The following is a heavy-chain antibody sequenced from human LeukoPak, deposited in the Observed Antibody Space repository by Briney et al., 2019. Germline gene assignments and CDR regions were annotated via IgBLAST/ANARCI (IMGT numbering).Heavy chain of an antibody. J-gene: IGHJ4*02. V-gene: IGHV4-59*01. Sequence: SETLSLTCTVSGGSISSYYWSWTRQPPGKGLEWIGYIYYSGSTNYNPSLKSRVTISVDTSKNQFSLKLSSLTAADTAVYYCARDTEGVVGLFDYWGQGTLVTVSS. CDR3: ARDTEGVVGLFDY. CDR2: IYYSGST. CDR1: GGSISSYY. D-gene: IGHD2-15*01.